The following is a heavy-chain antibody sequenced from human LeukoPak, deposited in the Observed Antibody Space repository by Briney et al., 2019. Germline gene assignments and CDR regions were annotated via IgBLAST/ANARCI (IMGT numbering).Heavy chain of an antibody. CDR3: AKGLRVWGSYRPDAFDI. V-gene: IGHV3-9*03. CDR2: ISWNSGSI. J-gene: IGHJ3*02. D-gene: IGHD3-16*02. CDR1: GFTFDDYA. Sequence: PGRSLRLSCAASGFTFDDYAMHWVRQAPGKGLEWVSGISWNSGSIGYADSVKGRFTISRGNAKNSLYLQMNSLRAEDMALYYCAKGLRVWGSYRPDAFDIWGQGTMVTVSS.